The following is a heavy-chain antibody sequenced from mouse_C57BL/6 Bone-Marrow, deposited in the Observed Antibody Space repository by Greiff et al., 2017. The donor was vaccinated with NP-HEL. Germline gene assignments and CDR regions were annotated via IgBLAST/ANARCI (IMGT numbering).Heavy chain of an antibody. V-gene: IGHV3-6*01. CDR3: ARDLGGWLLLYWYFDV. J-gene: IGHJ1*03. CDR1: GYSITSGYY. Sequence: EVQLQESGPGLVKPSQSLSLTCSVPGYSITSGYYWNWIRQFPGNQLDWMGYLSYDGSNNYNPSLKNRISITRDTSKNQFFLKLNSVTTEDTATYYCARDLGGWLLLYWYFDVWGTGTTVTVSS. D-gene: IGHD2-3*01. CDR2: LSYDGSN.